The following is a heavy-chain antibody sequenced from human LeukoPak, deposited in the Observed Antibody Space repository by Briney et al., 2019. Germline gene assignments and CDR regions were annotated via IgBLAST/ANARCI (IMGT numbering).Heavy chain of an antibody. CDR3: ARVTSSGWYAAGYYFDY. D-gene: IGHD6-19*01. CDR1: GGSISSYY. J-gene: IGHJ4*02. V-gene: IGHV4-59*01. Sequence: PSETLSLTCTVSGGSISSYYWSWIRQPPGKGLEWIGYIYFSGSTNCNPSLKSRVTISVDTSKNQFSLKMSSVTAADTAVYYCARVTSSGWYAAGYYFDYWGQGTLVTVSS. CDR2: IYFSGST.